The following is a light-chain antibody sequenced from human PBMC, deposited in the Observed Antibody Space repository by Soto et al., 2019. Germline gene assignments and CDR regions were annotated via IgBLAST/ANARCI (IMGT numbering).Light chain of an antibody. CDR3: AAWDGSLSAWV. V-gene: IGLV1-47*01. CDR1: SSNIGDNS. Sequence: QSVLTQPPSASGTPGQRVTISCSGSSSNIGDNSAYWFQQLPGTAPKLLIYRSTQRPSGVPDRFSGSKSGTSASLAISGLRSEGEADYYCAAWDGSLSAWVFGGGTKVTVL. CDR2: RST. J-gene: IGLJ3*02.